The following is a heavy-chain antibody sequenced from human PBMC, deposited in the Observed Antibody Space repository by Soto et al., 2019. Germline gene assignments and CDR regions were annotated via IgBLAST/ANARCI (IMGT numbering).Heavy chain of an antibody. V-gene: IGHV3-53*01. D-gene: IGHD3-9*01. CDR1: GSTVSSNY. J-gene: IGHJ4*02. Sequence: PVGSLRLSCAASGSTVSSNYMSWVRQAPGKGLEWVSVIYSGGSTYYADSVKGRFTISRDNSKNTLYLQMNSLRAEDTAVYYCARGYDILTGNDYWGQGTLVTVSS. CDR2: IYSGGST. CDR3: ARGYDILTGNDY.